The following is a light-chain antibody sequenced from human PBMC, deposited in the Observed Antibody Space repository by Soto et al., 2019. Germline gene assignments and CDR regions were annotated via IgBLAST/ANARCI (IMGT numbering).Light chain of an antibody. V-gene: IGKV1-39*01. J-gene: IGKJ4*01. Sequence: DIQMTQSPSSLSASVGDRVTITCRASQSISNYLNWYQQKPGKAPKPLIYAASSLQSGVPSRFSGSGSGTDFTLTISSLQPEDFATYYCHQSYNTPLTFGGGTKVEIK. CDR3: HQSYNTPLT. CDR2: AAS. CDR1: QSISNY.